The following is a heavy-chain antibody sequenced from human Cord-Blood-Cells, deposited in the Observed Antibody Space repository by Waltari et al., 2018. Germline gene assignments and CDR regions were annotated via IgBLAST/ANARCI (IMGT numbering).Heavy chain of an antibody. J-gene: IGHJ4*02. V-gene: IGHV4-34*01. CDR3: ARGIPDY. Sequence: QVQLQQWGAGLLKPSETLSLTCAVYGGSFSGYYWSWIRQPPGKGLEWIGEINHRGSTNYTPSLKSRVTISVDTSKNQFSLKLSSVTAADTAVYYCARGIPDYWGQGTLVTVSS. CDR2: INHRGST. CDR1: GGSFSGYY.